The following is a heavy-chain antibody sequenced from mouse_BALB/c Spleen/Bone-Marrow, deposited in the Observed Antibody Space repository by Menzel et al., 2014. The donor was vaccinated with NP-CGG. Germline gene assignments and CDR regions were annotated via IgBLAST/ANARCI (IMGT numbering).Heavy chain of an antibody. CDR1: GFTFNTYA. J-gene: IGHJ3*01. CDR2: IRSKSNNYAT. V-gene: IGHV10-1*02. CDR3: VRSDDGCFAY. Sequence: EVMLVESGGGLVQPKGSLKLSCAASGFTFNTYAMNWVRQAPGKGLEWVARIRSKSNNYATYYADSVKDRFTVSRDDSQSMLFQQMNNLKTEDTAMYYCVRSDDGCFAYWGQGTLVTVSA. D-gene: IGHD2-3*01.